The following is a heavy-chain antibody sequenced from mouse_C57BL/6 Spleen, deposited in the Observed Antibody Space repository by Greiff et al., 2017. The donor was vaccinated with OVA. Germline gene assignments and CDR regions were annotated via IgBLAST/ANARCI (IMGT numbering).Heavy chain of an antibody. Sequence: EVHLVESGGGLVQPKGSLKLSCAASGFSFNTYAMNWVRQAPGTGLEWVARIRSKSNNYATYYADSVKDRFTISRDDSESMLYLQMNNLKTEDTAMYYCVRHGGYEVFDYWGQGTTLTVSS. CDR3: VRHGGYEVFDY. V-gene: IGHV10-1*01. D-gene: IGHD2-2*01. J-gene: IGHJ2*01. CDR1: GFSFNTYA. CDR2: IRSKSNNYAT.